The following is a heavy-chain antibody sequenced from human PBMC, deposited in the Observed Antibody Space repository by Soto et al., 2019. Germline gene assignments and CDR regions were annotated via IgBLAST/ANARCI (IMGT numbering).Heavy chain of an antibody. V-gene: IGHV3-21*01. CDR2: ISSSSSYI. D-gene: IGHD5-12*01. J-gene: IGHJ3*02. CDR3: ARDGGGVGRDGYNDAFDI. Sequence: GGSLRLSCAASGFTFSSYSMNWVRQAPGKGLEWVSSISSSSSYIYYADSVKGRFTISRDNAKNSLYLQMNSLRAEDTAVYYCARDGGGVGRDGYNDAFDIWGQGTMVTVSS. CDR1: GFTFSSYS.